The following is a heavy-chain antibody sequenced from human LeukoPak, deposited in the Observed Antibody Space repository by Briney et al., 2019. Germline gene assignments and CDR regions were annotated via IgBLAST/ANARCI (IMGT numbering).Heavy chain of an antibody. CDR3: ARNFVPRLYYGSGSYYFDY. V-gene: IGHV3-48*03. CDR1: GFTFSSYE. D-gene: IGHD3-10*01. CDR2: ISSSGSTI. J-gene: IGHJ4*02. Sequence: GGSLRLSCAASGFTFSSYEMNWVRQAPGKRLEWVSYISSSGSTIYYADSVKGRFTISRDNAKNSLYLQMNSLRAEDTAVYYCARNFVPRLYYGSGSYYFDYWGQGTLVTVSS.